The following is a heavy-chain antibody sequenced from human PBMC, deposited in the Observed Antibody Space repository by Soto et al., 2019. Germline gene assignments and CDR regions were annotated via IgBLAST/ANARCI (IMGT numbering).Heavy chain of an antibody. J-gene: IGHJ4*02. CDR2: INPNTGVT. V-gene: IGHV1-2*02. Sequence: ASVKVSCKASGYTFTGYYMHWVRQAPGQGLEWMGWINPNTGVTNYAQKFQGRVTMTRDTSISTAYMELSRLRSDDTAMYYCARDLRSGYDTYFDYWGQGTLVTAPQ. D-gene: IGHD5-12*01. CDR1: GYTFTGYY. CDR3: ARDLRSGYDTYFDY.